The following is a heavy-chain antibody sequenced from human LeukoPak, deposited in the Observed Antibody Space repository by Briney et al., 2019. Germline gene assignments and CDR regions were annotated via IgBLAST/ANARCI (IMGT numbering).Heavy chain of an antibody. D-gene: IGHD6-19*01. J-gene: IGHJ4*02. V-gene: IGHV4-34*01. CDR3: ARESSGWLLYYFDY. CDR2: INHSGST. Sequence: SETLSLTCAVYGGSFSGYYWRWLRQPPGKGREWIREINHSGSTNYNPSLKSRVTISVDTSKNQFSLKLSSVTAADTAVYYCARESSGWLLYYFDYWGQGTLVTVSS. CDR1: GGSFSGYY.